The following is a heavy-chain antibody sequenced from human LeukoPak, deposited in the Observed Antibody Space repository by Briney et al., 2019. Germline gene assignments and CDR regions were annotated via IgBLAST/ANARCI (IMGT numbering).Heavy chain of an antibody. CDR2: ISSNGGST. V-gene: IGHV3-64*01. Sequence: GGSLRLSCAASGFTFSNYAMHWVRQAPGKGLEYVSAISSNGGSTYYANSVKGRFTISRDNSKNTLYLQMGSLRPEDMAVYYCARPAYYYDSSGYYIPYYMDVWGKGTTVTISS. J-gene: IGHJ6*03. D-gene: IGHD3-22*01. CDR3: ARPAYYYDSSGYYIPYYMDV. CDR1: GFTFSNYA.